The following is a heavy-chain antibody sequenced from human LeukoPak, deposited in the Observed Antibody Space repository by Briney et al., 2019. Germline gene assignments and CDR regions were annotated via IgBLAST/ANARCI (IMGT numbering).Heavy chain of an antibody. Sequence: SETLSLTCAVYGGSFSGYYWSWIRQPPGKGLEWIGEINHSGSTNYNPSLKGRVTISVDTSKNQFSLKLSSVTAADTAVYYCARGQPDCSAGSCSNWFDPWGQGTLATVSS. V-gene: IGHV4-34*01. J-gene: IGHJ5*02. CDR1: GGSFSGYY. D-gene: IGHD2-15*01. CDR3: ARGQPDCSAGSCSNWFDP. CDR2: INHSGST.